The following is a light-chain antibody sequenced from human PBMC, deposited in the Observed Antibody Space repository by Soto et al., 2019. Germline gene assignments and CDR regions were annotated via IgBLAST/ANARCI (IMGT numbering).Light chain of an antibody. Sequence: EIVLTQSPATLSLSPGERATLSCRASQSVSSYLAWYQQKPCQAPRLLIYDASNRATGIPARFSGSGSGTDFTLTISSLEPEDFAVYYCQQRSNWPTITFGQGTRREIK. J-gene: IGKJ5*01. V-gene: IGKV3-11*01. CDR3: QQRSNWPTIT. CDR1: QSVSSY. CDR2: DAS.